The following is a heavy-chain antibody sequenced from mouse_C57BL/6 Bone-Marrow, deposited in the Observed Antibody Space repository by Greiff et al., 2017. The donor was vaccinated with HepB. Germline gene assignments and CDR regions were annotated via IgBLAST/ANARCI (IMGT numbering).Heavy chain of an antibody. V-gene: IGHV1-55*01. Sequence: QVQLQQPGAELVKPGASVKMSCKASGYTFTSYWITWVKQRPGQGLEWIGDIYPGSGSTNYNEKFKSKATLTVDTSSSTAYMHLSSLTSEASAVYYCARKGIYYYGSSYWYFDVWGTGTTVTVSS. CDR3: ARKGIYYYGSSYWYFDV. CDR1: GYTFTSYW. CDR2: IYPGSGST. D-gene: IGHD1-1*01. J-gene: IGHJ1*03.